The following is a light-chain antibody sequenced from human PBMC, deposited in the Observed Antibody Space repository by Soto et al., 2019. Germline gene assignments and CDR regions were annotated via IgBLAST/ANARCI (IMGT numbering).Light chain of an antibody. CDR3: AAWDDSLNGWV. CDR1: SSNIGSNT. CDR2: SNN. J-gene: IGLJ3*02. Sequence: QSVLTQPPSASGTPGQRVTIPCSGSSSNIGSNTVNWYQQLPGTAPKLLIYSNNQRPSGVPDRFSGSKSGTSASLAISGLQSEDEADYYCAAWDDSLNGWVFGGGTKVTVL. V-gene: IGLV1-44*01.